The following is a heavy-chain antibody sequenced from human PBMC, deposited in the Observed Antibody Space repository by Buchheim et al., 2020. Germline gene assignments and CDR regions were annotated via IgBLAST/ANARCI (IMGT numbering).Heavy chain of an antibody. CDR1: GFTFSSYG. CDR3: ARELRYFDWFGKYGMDV. Sequence: QVQLVESGGGVVQPGRSLRLSCAASGFTFSSYGMHWVRQAPGKGLEWVAVIWYDGSNKYYADSVKGRFTISRDNSKNTLYLQMNSLRAEDTAVYYCARELRYFDWFGKYGMDVWGQGTT. V-gene: IGHV3-33*01. D-gene: IGHD3-9*01. J-gene: IGHJ6*02. CDR2: IWYDGSNK.